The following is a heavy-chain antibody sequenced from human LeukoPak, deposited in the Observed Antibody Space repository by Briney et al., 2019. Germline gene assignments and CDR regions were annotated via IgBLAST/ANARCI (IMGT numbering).Heavy chain of an antibody. D-gene: IGHD6-13*01. CDR3: ASSGAAGNAFDI. V-gene: IGHV4-4*07. J-gene: IGHJ3*02. CDR2: IYTSGST. CDR1: GGSISSYY. Sequence: PSETLSLTCTVSGGSISSYYLSWIRQPAGKGLEWIGRIYTSGSTNYNPSLKSRVTMSVDTSKNQFSLKLSSVTAADTAVYYCASSGAAGNAFDIWGQGTMVTVCS.